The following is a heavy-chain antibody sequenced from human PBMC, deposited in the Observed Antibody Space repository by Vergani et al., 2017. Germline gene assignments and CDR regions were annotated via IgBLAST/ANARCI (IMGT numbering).Heavy chain of an antibody. CDR1: GFTVSSNE. CDR2: ISGGST. D-gene: IGHD3-16*02. J-gene: IGHJ3*02. Sequence: EVQLVESRGVLVQPGGSLRLSCAASGFTVSSNEMSWVRQAPGKGLEWVSSISGGSTYYADSRKGRFTISRDNSKNTLHLQMNSLRAEDTAVYYCATPYDYVWGSYRFAFDIWGQGTMVTVSS. CDR3: ATPYDYVWGSYRFAFDI. V-gene: IGHV3-38-3*01.